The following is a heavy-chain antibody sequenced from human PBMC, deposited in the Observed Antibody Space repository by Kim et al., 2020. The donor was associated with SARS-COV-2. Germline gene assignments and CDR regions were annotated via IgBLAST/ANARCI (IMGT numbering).Heavy chain of an antibody. Sequence: ASVKVSCKTSGYTFTAYYLHWVRQAPGQGLEWMGWINPNSGDTNYAQKFQGRVTMTRDTSITAAYMQLSGLTSDDTAFYYCAKTKSIWFVVVPADQYFQHWGQGTLVTVSS. J-gene: IGHJ1*01. CDR2: INPNSGDT. CDR1: GYTFTAYY. CDR3: AKTKSIWFVVVPADQYFQH. V-gene: IGHV1-2*02. D-gene: IGHD2-2*01.